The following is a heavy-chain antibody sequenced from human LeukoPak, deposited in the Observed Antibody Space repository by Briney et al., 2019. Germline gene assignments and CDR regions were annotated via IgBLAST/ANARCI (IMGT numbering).Heavy chain of an antibody. J-gene: IGHJ4*02. CDR2: ISGSGGST. V-gene: IGHV3-23*01. CDR1: GFTFSSYA. Sequence: GGSLRLSCAASGFTFSSYAMSWVRQAPGKGLEWVSAISGSGGSTYYADSVKGRFTISRDNSKNTRYLQMNSQRAEDTAVYYCAKRSSRKVGATSFDYWGQGTLVTVSS. CDR3: AKRSSRKVGATSFDY. D-gene: IGHD1-26*01.